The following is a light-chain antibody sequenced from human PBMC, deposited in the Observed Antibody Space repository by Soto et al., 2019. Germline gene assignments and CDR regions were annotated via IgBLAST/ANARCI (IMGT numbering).Light chain of an antibody. V-gene: IGLV2-14*03. Sequence: QSVLTQPASVSGSPGQSITISCTGTSSDIGAYNYVSWYQQHPGRAPKLIIYDVTHRPAGISSRFSASKSGNTASLTISVLQAEDEADYYCCSYTRSSTLYVFGTGTKLTVL. CDR2: DVT. CDR1: SSDIGAYNY. CDR3: CSYTRSSTLYV. J-gene: IGLJ1*01.